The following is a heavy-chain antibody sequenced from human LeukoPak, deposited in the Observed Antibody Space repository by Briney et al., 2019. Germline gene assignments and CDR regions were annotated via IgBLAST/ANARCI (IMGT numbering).Heavy chain of an antibody. CDR1: GYTFTSYG. CDR2: ISTYNGNT. D-gene: IGHD3-10*01. CDR3: ARDSESVTMVRGVVPTYYMDV. Sequence: GASVKVSCKASGYTFTSYGISWVRQAPGQGLEWMGWISTYNGNTNYAQNLQGRVTMTTDTSTSTARMELRSLRSDDTAVYYCARDSESVTMVRGVVPTYYMDVWGKGTTVTISS. J-gene: IGHJ6*03. V-gene: IGHV1-18*01.